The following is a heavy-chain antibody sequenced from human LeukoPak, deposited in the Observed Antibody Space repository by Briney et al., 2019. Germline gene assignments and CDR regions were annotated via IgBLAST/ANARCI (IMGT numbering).Heavy chain of an antibody. CDR2: IKQDGSEK. V-gene: IGHV3-7*04. D-gene: IGHD2-2*01. CDR3: ARGDAFSGDY. J-gene: IGHJ4*02. CDR1: EFTFSSYW. Sequence: GGSLRLSCAASEFTFSSYWMSWVRQAPGKGLEWVANIKQDGSEKNYVDSVKGRFTISRDNAKNSLYLQMNSLRAEDTAVYYCARGDAFSGDYWGQGTLVTVSS.